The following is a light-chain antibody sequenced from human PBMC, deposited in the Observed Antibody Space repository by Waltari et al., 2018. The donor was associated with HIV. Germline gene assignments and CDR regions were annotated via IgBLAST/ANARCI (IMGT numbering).Light chain of an antibody. CDR1: SSDVGGYKY. Sequence: QSALTQPPSASVSPGQSVTISCTGTSSDVGGYKYVSWYQQHPGKAPRLMLYDDSKRPSGCPERCPVSKSGNTRSLTVSGLQAEDEAEYYCSPFAGSNKWVGFGGGSKLAVL. CDR3: SPFAGSNKWVG. CDR2: DDS. J-gene: IGLJ2*01. V-gene: IGLV2-8*01.